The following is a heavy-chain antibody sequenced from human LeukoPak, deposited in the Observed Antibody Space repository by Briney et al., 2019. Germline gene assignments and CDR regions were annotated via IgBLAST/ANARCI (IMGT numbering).Heavy chain of an antibody. CDR3: ASSRGSWPDYFDY. Sequence: GGSLRLSCAASRFTFSSYEMNWVRQAPGKGLEWISYISSSGSTIYYADSVKGRFTISRDNAKNSLYLQMNSLRAEDTAVYYCASSRGSWPDYFDYWGQGTLVTVSS. CDR2: ISSSGSTI. D-gene: IGHD6-13*01. J-gene: IGHJ4*02. V-gene: IGHV3-48*03. CDR1: RFTFSSYE.